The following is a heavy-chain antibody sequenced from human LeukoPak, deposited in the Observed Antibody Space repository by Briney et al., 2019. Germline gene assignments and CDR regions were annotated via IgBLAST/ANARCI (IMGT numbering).Heavy chain of an antibody. CDR2: INHSGST. CDR3: ARLGSFDY. CDR1: GGSFSGYH. D-gene: IGHD3-10*01. J-gene: IGHJ4*02. Sequence: SETLSLTCAVYGGSFSGYHWSWIRQPPGKGLEWIGEINHSGSTNYNPSLKSRVTISVDTSKNQFSLKLSSVTAADTAVYYCARLGSFDYWGQGTLVTVSS. V-gene: IGHV4-34*01.